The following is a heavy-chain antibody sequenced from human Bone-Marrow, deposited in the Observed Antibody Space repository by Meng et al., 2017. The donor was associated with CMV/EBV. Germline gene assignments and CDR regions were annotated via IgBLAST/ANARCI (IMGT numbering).Heavy chain of an antibody. J-gene: IGHJ4*02. CDR2: ISSSSSHI. V-gene: IGHV3-21*01. Sequence: GGSLRLSCAASGFTFSSYSMNWVRQAPGKGLEWVSSISSSSSHIYYADSVKGRFTISRDNAKNSLYLQMNSLRAEDTAVYYCARDPAGDFDYWGQGTLVTVSS. CDR1: GFTFSSYS. D-gene: IGHD3-10*01. CDR3: ARDPAGDFDY.